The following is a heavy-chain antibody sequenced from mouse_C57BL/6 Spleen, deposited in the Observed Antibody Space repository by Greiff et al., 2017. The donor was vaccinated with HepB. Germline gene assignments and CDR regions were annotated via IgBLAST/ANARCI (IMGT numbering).Heavy chain of an antibody. CDR2: ISYDGSN. V-gene: IGHV3-6*01. CDR1: GYSITSGYY. Sequence: ESGPGLVKPSQSLSLTCSVPGYSITSGYYWNWIRQFPGNKLEWMGYISYDGSNNYNPSLKNRISITRDTSKNQFFLKLNSVTTEDTATYYCARVGPYYFDYWGQGTTLTVSS. J-gene: IGHJ2*01. CDR3: ARVGPYYFDY.